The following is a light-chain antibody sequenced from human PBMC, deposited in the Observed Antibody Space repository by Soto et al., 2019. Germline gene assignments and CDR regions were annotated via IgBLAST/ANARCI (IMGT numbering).Light chain of an antibody. V-gene: IGKV1-27*01. CDR3: QKYNSAPRT. Sequence: DIQMTQSPSSLSASEGDTVTVTCRASQGISNYLAWYQQKPGKVPKLLIYAASTLQSGVPSRFSGSGSGTDFTLTISSLQPEDVATYYCQKYNSAPRTFGQGTEVEIK. CDR1: QGISNY. J-gene: IGKJ1*01. CDR2: AAS.